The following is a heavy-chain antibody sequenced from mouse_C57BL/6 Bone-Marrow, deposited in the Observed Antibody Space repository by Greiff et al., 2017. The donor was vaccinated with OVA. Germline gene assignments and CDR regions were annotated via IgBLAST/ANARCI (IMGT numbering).Heavy chain of an antibody. CDR3: ARSHNSAWFAY. V-gene: IGHV1-54*01. D-gene: IGHD3-1*01. CDR2: INPGSGGT. J-gene: IGHJ3*01. CDR1: GYAFTNYL. Sequence: VQVVESGAELVRPGPSVKVSCKASGYAFTNYLIEWVKQRPGQGLEWIGVINPGSGGTNYNEKFKGKATLTADKSSSTAYMQLSSLTSEDSAVYFCARSHNSAWFAYWGQGTLVTVSA.